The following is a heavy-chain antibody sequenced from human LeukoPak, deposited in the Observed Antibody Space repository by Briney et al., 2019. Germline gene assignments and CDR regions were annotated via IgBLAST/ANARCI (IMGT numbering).Heavy chain of an antibody. Sequence: GGSLRLSCAASGFTFSSYGMHWVRQAPGKGLEWVAFIRYDGSIKYYGDSVKGRFTISRDNSKNTLYLQMNSLRAEDTAVYYCAKDLGIAAAEWFDPWGQGTLVTVSS. CDR3: AKDLGIAAAEWFDP. CDR2: IRYDGSIK. J-gene: IGHJ5*02. V-gene: IGHV3-30*02. CDR1: GFTFSSYG. D-gene: IGHD6-13*01.